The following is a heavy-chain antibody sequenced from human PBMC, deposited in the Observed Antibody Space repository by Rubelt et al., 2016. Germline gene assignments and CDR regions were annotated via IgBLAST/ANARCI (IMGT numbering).Heavy chain of an antibody. V-gene: IGHV4-34*01. CDR1: GGSFSGYF. CDR2: INESGTT. J-gene: IGHJ4*02. Sequence: QVQLQQWGAGLLKPSETLSLTCAVYGGSFSGYFWGWIRQLPGKGLEWIGEINESGTTNYNPSLKSRVTISLDTSKSQFSLKLSSVTAADTAVYYCARSLFDYWGQGTLVTVSS. CDR3: ARSLFDY.